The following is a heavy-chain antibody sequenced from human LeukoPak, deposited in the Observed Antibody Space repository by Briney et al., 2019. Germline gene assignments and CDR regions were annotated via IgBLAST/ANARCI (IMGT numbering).Heavy chain of an antibody. V-gene: IGHV3-23*01. Sequence: GGSLRLSCAASGFTFGSYGMSWVRQAPGKGLEWVSSISASGSITKHADSVKGRFTISRDNSKNTLYLQMNGLRAEDTALYYCAKRAWTTLPGEYYYYMDVWGKGTTVTVSS. CDR3: AKRAWTTLPGEYYYYMDV. J-gene: IGHJ6*03. D-gene: IGHD4-11*01. CDR1: GFTFGSYG. CDR2: ISASGSIT.